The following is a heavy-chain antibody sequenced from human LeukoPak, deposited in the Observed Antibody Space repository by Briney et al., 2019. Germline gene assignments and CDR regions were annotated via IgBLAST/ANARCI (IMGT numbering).Heavy chain of an antibody. D-gene: IGHD3-10*01. CDR1: GFTFSDYY. CDR2: ISSSGSTI. Sequence: GGSLRLSCAGSGFTFSDYYMSWIRQAPGKGLEWVSYISSSGSTIYYADSVKGRFTISRDNSKNSLYLQMNSLRAEDTAVYYCAKTQGLLWFGEGSLDYWGQGTLVTVSS. V-gene: IGHV3-11*01. J-gene: IGHJ4*02. CDR3: AKTQGLLWFGEGSLDY.